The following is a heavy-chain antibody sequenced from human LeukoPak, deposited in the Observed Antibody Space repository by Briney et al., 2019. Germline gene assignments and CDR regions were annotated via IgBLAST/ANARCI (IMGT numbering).Heavy chain of an antibody. CDR1: GGSISSGSYY. D-gene: IGHD1-26*01. Sequence: PSETLSLTCTVSGGSISSGSYYWSWIRQPPGKGLEWIGEINHSGSSNYNPSLKSRVTMSVDTSKNQLSLKLSYVTAADTAVYYCARSPRRDIVGATTFDYWGQGTLVTVSS. CDR2: INHSGSS. V-gene: IGHV4-39*07. CDR3: ARSPRRDIVGATTFDY. J-gene: IGHJ4*02.